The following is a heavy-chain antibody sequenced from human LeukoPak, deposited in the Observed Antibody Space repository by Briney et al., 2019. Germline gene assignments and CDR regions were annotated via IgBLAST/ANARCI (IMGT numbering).Heavy chain of an antibody. CDR2: IYYSGST. Sequence: SETLSLTXTVSGGSISSSSYYWGWIGQPPGKGLEWIGSIYYSGSTYYNPSLKSRVTISVDTSKNQFSLKLSSVTAADTAVYYCASAEDYYDSSGWDYWGQGTLVTVSS. CDR3: ASAEDYYDSSGWDY. CDR1: GGSISSSSYY. V-gene: IGHV4-39*01. J-gene: IGHJ4*02. D-gene: IGHD3-22*01.